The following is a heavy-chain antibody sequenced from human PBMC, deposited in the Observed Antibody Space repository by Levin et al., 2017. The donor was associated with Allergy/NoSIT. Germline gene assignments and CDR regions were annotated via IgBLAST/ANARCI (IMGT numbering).Heavy chain of an antibody. D-gene: IGHD4-17*01. CDR2: IWYDGSNK. CDR3: ARDTLSDYGDSDAFDI. J-gene: IGHJ3*02. CDR1: GFTFSSYG. V-gene: IGHV3-33*01. Sequence: LSLTCAASGFTFSSYGMHWVRQAPGKGLEWVAVIWYDGSNKYYADSVKGRFTISRDNSKNTLYLQMNSLRAEDTAVYYCARDTLSDYGDSDAFDIWGQGTMVTVSS.